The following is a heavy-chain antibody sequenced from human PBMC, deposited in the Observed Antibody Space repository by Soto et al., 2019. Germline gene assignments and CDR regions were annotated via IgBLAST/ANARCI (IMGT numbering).Heavy chain of an antibody. CDR2: IDPSDSYT. D-gene: IGHD6-13*01. V-gene: IGHV5-10-1*01. CDR3: ARRHSSSSAFDP. J-gene: IGHJ5*02. Sequence: GESLKISCKGSGYSFTSYWISWVRQMPGKGLEWMGRIDPSDSYTNYSPSFQGHVTISADKSISTAYLQWSSLKASDTAMYFCARRHSSSSAFDPWGQGTLVTVSS. CDR1: GYSFTSYW.